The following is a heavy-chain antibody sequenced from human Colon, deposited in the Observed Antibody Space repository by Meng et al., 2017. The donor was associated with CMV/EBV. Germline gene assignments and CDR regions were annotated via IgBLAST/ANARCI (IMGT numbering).Heavy chain of an antibody. CDR3: ARRPGRGGDYYYYGMDV. V-gene: IGHV3-53*01. D-gene: IGHD3-10*01. CDR1: GFTVSSNY. CDR2: IYSGGST. J-gene: IGHJ6*02. Sequence: GGSLRLSCAASGFTVSSNYMSWVRQAPGKGLEWVSVIYSGGSTYYADSVKGRFTISRDNSKNTLYLQMTSLRAEDTAVYYCARRPGRGGDYYYYGMDVWGQGTTVTVSS.